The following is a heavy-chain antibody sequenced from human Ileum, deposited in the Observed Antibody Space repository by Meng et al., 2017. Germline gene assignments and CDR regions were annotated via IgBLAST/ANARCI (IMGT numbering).Heavy chain of an antibody. CDR1: GGSVSFGNSF. J-gene: IGHJ4*02. Sequence: QVQLQQSGPGLVKPSETLSLTCTVSGGSVSFGNSFWGWIRQPPGKGIEWIGTIYYSGTTYYNTSIKSRVNMSVDTSKNQFSLNMHSVTAADKDVYYCERHGNWGYRSGCLDSWGQGTLVTVSS. CDR2: IYYSGTT. CDR3: ERHGNWGYRSGCLDS. V-gene: IGHV4-39*01. D-gene: IGHD5-18*01.